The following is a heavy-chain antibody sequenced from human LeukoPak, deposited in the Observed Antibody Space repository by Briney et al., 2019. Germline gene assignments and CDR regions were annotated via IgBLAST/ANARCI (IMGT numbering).Heavy chain of an antibody. J-gene: IGHJ4*02. CDR1: GFTFSTYW. CDR2: IKQDGNEK. D-gene: IGHD6-13*01. Sequence: GWSLRLSCEASGFTFSTYWMSWVRQATGKGLEWVANIKQDGNEKYYVDSVKGRFTISRDNAKNSLYLQMNSLRAEDTAMYYCARDSAGNDYWGQGTLVTVSS. V-gene: IGHV3-7*01. CDR3: ARDSAGNDY.